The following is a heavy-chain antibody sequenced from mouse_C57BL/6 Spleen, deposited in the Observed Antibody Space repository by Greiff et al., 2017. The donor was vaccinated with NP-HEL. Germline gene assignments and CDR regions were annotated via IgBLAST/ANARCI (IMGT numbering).Heavy chain of an antibody. V-gene: IGHV1-69*01. Sequence: VQLQESGAELVKPGASVKLSCTASGFNIKDYYMHWVKQRPGQGLEWIGEIDPSDSYTTYNQKFKGKSTLTVDKSSSTAYMQLSSLTSEDAAVYYCARGDYSNYGGYFDGWGTGTTVTVSS. CDR2: IDPSDSYT. CDR1: GFNIKDYY. D-gene: IGHD2-5*01. CDR3: ARGDYSNYGGYFDG. J-gene: IGHJ1*03.